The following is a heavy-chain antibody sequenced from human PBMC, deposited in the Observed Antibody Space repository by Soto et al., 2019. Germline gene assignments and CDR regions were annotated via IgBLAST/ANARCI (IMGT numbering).Heavy chain of an antibody. D-gene: IGHD3-10*01. CDR1: DDSIISTDFY. CDR2: IFYTGTT. J-gene: IGHJ4*02. Sequence: PSETLSLTCTVSDDSIISTDFYWSWVRQPPGKGLEWIGYIFYTGTTHYNPSLESRVTISVDTSKNQFSLKLSSVTAADTAVYYCARHNYGSGSTYFDYWGQGTLVTVSS. CDR3: ARHNYGSGSTYFDY. V-gene: IGHV4-30-4*01.